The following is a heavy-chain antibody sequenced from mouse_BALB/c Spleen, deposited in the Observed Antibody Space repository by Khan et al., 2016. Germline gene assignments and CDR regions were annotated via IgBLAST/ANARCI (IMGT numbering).Heavy chain of an antibody. CDR3: ARYRYYYGSSRYFDV. J-gene: IGHJ1*01. CDR1: GYTFTNYG. D-gene: IGHD1-1*01. V-gene: IGHV9-3-1*01. CDR2: INTYSGES. Sequence: QIQLVQSGPELKKPGKTVKISCKASGYTFTNYGMNWVKQAPGNGLKWMGWINTYSGESTYADDFKGRFAFSLETSANTAYLQINNLKNEDTATXFCARYRYYYGSSRYFDVGGAGTTVTVSS.